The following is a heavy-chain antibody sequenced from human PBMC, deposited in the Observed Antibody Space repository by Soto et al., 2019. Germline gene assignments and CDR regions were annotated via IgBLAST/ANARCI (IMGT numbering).Heavy chain of an antibody. Sequence: SVKVSCKASGGTLSSYAISWVRQAPGQGLEWMGGIIPIFGTANYAQKFQGRVTITADESTSTAYMELSSLRSEDTAVYYCARDAVYRHNWFDPWGQGTLVTVSS. CDR1: GGTLSSYA. D-gene: IGHD6-19*01. V-gene: IGHV1-69*13. CDR3: ARDAVYRHNWFDP. CDR2: IIPIFGTA. J-gene: IGHJ5*02.